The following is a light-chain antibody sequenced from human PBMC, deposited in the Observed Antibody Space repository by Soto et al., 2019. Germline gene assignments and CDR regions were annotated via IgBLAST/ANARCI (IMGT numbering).Light chain of an antibody. CDR3: QQYGSSQT. Sequence: EIVLTQSPATLSLSPGERATLSCGASQSVRSNYVAWYQQKPGLAPRRLIYDASSRATGIPDRFSGSGSGNDFPLTISRLEPEDSAVYYCQQYGSSQTFGPGTKVDIK. CDR1: QSVRSNY. V-gene: IGKV3D-20*01. J-gene: IGKJ3*01. CDR2: DAS.